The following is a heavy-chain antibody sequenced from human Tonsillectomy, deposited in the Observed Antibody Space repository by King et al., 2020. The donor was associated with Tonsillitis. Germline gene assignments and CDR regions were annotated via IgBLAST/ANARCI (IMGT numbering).Heavy chain of an antibody. CDR3: ARHSGGSESFDY. CDR1: GDSIRSGSSF. V-gene: IGHV4-39*07. Sequence: LQLQESGPGLVKPSETLSLTCTVSGDSIRSGSSFWGWIRQPPGKGPEWIGSILFTGSTYYNPSLESRVIVSVDTSKNRFSLNLTFVTAADTAIYYCARHSGGSESFDYWGQGTLVTVSS. J-gene: IGHJ4*02. D-gene: IGHD3-10*01. CDR2: ILFTGST.